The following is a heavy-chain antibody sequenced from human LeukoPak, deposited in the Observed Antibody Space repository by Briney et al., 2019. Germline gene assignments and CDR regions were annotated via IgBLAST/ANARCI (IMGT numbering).Heavy chain of an antibody. D-gene: IGHD3-10*01. Sequence: GGSLRLSCAASGFTFSSYSVNWVRQAPGKGLEWVSSISSSSSYIYYADSVKGRFTISRDNAKNSLYLQMNSLRAEDTAVYYCASGPGTYYYGSGSYSTYGMDVWGQGTTVTVSS. J-gene: IGHJ6*02. CDR1: GFTFSSYS. CDR2: ISSSSSYI. CDR3: ASGPGTYYYGSGSYSTYGMDV. V-gene: IGHV3-21*01.